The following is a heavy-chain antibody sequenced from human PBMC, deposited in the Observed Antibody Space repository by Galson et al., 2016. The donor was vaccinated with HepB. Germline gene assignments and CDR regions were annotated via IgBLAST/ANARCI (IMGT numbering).Heavy chain of an antibody. CDR1: GYSFTSFA. CDR3: ARGSKTAGVD. V-gene: IGHV1-18*01. D-gene: IGHD6-19*01. J-gene: IGHJ1*01. CDR2: ISGYNGNT. Sequence: SVKVSCKAPGYSFTSFAITWVRQAPGQGLEWMGWISGYNGNTNYAQNLQGRVTMTIETSTNTVYMELRSLTSDDTAVYFCARGSKTAGVDWGQGTLVTVSS.